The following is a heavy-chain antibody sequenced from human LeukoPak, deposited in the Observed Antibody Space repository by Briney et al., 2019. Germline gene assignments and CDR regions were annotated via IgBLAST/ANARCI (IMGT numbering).Heavy chain of an antibody. CDR3: ARDLAGPPQEAFDI. CDR1: GLTFSSYW. V-gene: IGHV3-7*01. Sequence: PGGSLRLSCAASGLTFSSYWMSWVRQAPGKGLEWVANIKPDGSEKHYVDSVTGRFTLLRDNTKNSLYLQMNSLRADDTAVYYCARDLAGPPQEAFDIWGQGTMVTVSS. CDR2: IKPDGSEK. J-gene: IGHJ3*02.